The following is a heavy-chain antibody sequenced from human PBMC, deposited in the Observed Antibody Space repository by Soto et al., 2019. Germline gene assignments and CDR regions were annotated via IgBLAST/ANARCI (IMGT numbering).Heavy chain of an antibody. CDR1: GGTFSTYT. CDR3: ARPTTYYYDSSGYDAFDI. Sequence: QVQLVQSGTEVKKPGSSVKVSCKASGGTFSTYTISWVRQAPGQGLDWMGGVLPIFGTANYAQKFQGRVTITADESTSTVYMELSSLRSEDTAVYYCARPTTYYYDSSGYDAFDIWGQGTMVTVS. J-gene: IGHJ3*02. V-gene: IGHV1-69*01. CDR2: VLPIFGTA. D-gene: IGHD3-22*01.